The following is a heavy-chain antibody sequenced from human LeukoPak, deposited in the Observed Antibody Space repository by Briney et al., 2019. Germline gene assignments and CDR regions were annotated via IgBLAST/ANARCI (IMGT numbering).Heavy chain of an antibody. V-gene: IGHV3-9*01. J-gene: IGHJ1*01. Sequence: QPGRSLRLSCAASGFTFDDYAMHWVRQAPGKGLEWVSGISWNSGSIGYADSVKGRFTISRDNAKNSLYLQMNSLRAEDTAVYYCARDSSTWSWAEYFQHWGQGTLVTVSS. D-gene: IGHD6-13*01. CDR3: ARDSSTWSWAEYFQH. CDR2: ISWNSGSI. CDR1: GFTFDDYA.